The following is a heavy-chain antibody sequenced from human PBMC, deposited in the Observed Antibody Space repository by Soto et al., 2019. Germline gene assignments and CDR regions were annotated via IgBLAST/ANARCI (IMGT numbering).Heavy chain of an antibody. Sequence: GGSLRLSCAASGFTFSSYGMHWVRQAPGKGLEWVAVIRYDGSNKYYADSVKGRFTISRDNSKNTLYLQMNSLRVEDTAVYYCAKDRLGGNFDYWGQGTQVTVSS. CDR3: AKDRLGGNFDY. CDR2: IRYDGSNK. CDR1: GFTFSSYG. J-gene: IGHJ4*02. V-gene: IGHV3-33*06.